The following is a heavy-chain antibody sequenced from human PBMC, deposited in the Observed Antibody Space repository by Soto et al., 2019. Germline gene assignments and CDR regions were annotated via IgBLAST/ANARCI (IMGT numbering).Heavy chain of an antibody. J-gene: IGHJ4*02. CDR1: GFTFSGYS. Sequence: EVQLVESGGGLVKPGGSLRLSCAASGFTFSGYSMNWVRQAPGKGLEWVSSITSSSTYIYYADSVEGRFTISRDNAKNSLYLQINSLRAEDTAVYYCARDQPSIAYYFDSWGQGTLVTVSS. V-gene: IGHV3-21*01. CDR2: ITSSSTYI. D-gene: IGHD3-3*02. CDR3: ARDQPSIAYYFDS.